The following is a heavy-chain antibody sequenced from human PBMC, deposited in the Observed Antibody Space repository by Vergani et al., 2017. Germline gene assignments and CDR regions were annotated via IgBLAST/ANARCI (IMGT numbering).Heavy chain of an antibody. Sequence: QVQLVESGGGVVPPGESLRLSCAASSSGFTFNNSNMHWVRQAPGKGLEWVAFIRYDDSRNKYYAASVQGRFIISRDNSKNTVFLQMNSLRPEDTALYYGAKYFVPGRAFDIWGQGTMVTVSS. D-gene: IGHD2/OR15-2a*01. CDR1: GFTFNNSN. J-gene: IGHJ3*02. V-gene: IGHV3-30*02. CDR3: AKYFVPGRAFDI. CDR2: IRYDDSRNK.